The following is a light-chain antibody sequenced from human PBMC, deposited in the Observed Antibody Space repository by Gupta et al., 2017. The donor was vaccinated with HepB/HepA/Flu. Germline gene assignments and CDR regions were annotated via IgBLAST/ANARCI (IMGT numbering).Light chain of an antibody. CDR1: RSNLGSGYD. CDR3: QSYDRSLRGVV. CDR2: GNS. V-gene: IGLV1-40*01. Sequence: QSVLTQPPSLSGAPGQRVTISCTGNRSNLGSGYDAYWYQQLPGAAPKLLIFGNSHRPSGVPDRFSGSKSGTSASLAITGLQAEDEADYYCQSYDRSLRGVVFGAGTKVTVL. J-gene: IGLJ2*01.